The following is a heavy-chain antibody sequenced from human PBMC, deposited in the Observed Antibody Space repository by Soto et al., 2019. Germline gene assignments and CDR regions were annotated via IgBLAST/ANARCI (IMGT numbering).Heavy chain of an antibody. V-gene: IGHV3-23*01. CDR1: GFTFSSYG. CDR3: AKDLIPIAVASPFDY. CDR2: ISGSGGST. D-gene: IGHD6-19*01. Sequence: GGSLRLSCAASGFTFSSYGMHWVRQAPGKGLEWVSAISGSGGSTYYADSVKGRFTISRDNSKNTLYLQMNSLRAEDTAVYYCAKDLIPIAVASPFDYWGQGTLVTVSS. J-gene: IGHJ4*02.